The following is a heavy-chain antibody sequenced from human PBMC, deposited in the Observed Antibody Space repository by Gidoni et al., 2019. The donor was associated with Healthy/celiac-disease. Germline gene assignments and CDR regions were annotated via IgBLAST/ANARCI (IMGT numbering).Heavy chain of an antibody. J-gene: IGHJ4*02. Sequence: QLQLQESGPGLVKPSETLSLTCTVSAGSISSSSYYWGWIRQPPGKGLEWIGSIYYSGSTYYNPSLKSRVTISVDTSKNQFSLKLSSVTAADTAVYYCATLWGEFSEEKGGNWDFDYWGQGTLVTVSS. D-gene: IGHD3-16*02. V-gene: IGHV4-39*01. CDR3: ATLWGEFSEEKGGNWDFDY. CDR2: IYYSGST. CDR1: AGSISSSSYY.